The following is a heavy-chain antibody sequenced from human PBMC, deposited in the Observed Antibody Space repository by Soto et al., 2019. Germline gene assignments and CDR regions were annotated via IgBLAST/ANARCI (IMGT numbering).Heavy chain of an antibody. CDR2: ISSSSSTI. Sequence: EVQLVESGGGLVQPGGSLRLSCAASGFTFSSYSMNWVRQAPGKGLEWVSYISSSSSTIYYADSVKGRFTISRDNAKNSLYLQMNSLRDEDTAVYYCEREMRDGYNGRYFDLWGRGTLVTVSS. CDR1: GFTFSSYS. CDR3: EREMRDGYNGRYFDL. D-gene: IGHD5-12*01. V-gene: IGHV3-48*02. J-gene: IGHJ2*01.